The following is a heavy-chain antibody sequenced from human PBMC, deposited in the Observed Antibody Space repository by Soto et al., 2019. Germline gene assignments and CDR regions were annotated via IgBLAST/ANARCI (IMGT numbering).Heavy chain of an antibody. CDR2: MNPNSGNT. J-gene: IGHJ4*02. CDR1: GYTFTNYD. Sequence: ASVKVSCKASGYTFTNYDVIWVRQATGQGLEWMGWMNPNSGNTGYAQKFQGRVTMTRSTSVSTAYMELSSLRSDDTAVYYCARGLGDDLDYWGQGTLVTVSS. V-gene: IGHV1-8*01. D-gene: IGHD3-10*01. CDR3: ARGLGDDLDY.